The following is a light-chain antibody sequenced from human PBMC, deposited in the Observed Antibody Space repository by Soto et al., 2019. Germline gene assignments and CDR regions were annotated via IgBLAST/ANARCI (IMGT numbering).Light chain of an antibody. CDR2: DGS. V-gene: IGKV3-15*01. Sequence: EIVMTQSPATLSVSPGERATLSCRASQSVSSYLAWFQQKPGQAPRLLIYDGSTSATGIPVRFSGSGSGTEFPLTISSLQSEDFGVYYCQQNKDWPGTFGQGTKVEIK. CDR1: QSVSSY. J-gene: IGKJ1*01. CDR3: QQNKDWPGT.